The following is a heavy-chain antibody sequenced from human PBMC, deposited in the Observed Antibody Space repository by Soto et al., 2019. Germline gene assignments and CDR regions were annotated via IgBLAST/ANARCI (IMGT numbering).Heavy chain of an antibody. V-gene: IGHV1-69*01. D-gene: IGHD1-26*01. CDR1: GGTFSSYS. CDR3: ASDGGRHSGGIDY. Sequence: QVQLVQSGAEVKKPGSSVKVSCKASGGTFSSYSINWVRQAPGQGLEWMGEIIPIFGTANYAQKFQGRVTITADDSTSTASLERSSLRSDDTAVYYCASDGGRHSGGIDYWGQGTLVTVSS. CDR2: IIPIFGTA. J-gene: IGHJ4*02.